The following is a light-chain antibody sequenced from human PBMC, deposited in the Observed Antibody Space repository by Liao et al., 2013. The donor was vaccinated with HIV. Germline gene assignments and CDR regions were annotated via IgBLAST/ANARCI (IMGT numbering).Light chain of an antibody. CDR2: QDR. J-gene: IGLJ1*01. CDR1: KLGNKH. Sequence: SYDLTQPPSVSVSPGQTASISCSGDKLGNKHASWYQQKPGQSPVLVIYQDRKRPSGIPERFSGSNSGDTATLTISGTQALDEADYYCQAWDSNYYVFGTGTKVTVL. V-gene: IGLV3-1*01. CDR3: QAWDSNYYV.